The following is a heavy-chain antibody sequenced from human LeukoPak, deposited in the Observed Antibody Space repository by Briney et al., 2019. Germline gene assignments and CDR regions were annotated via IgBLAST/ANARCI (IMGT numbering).Heavy chain of an antibody. J-gene: IGHJ4*02. CDR3: ARVRGGSYYHFDY. CDR2: INHSGST. D-gene: IGHD1-26*01. V-gene: IGHV4-34*01. CDR1: GGSFSGYY. Sequence: KSSETLTLTCAAYGGSFSGYYWIWIRQPPGKGLEWIGEINHSGSTNYNPSLKSRVTISVDTSKNQLSLKLSSVTAADTAVYYCARVRGGSYYHFDYWGQGTRVTVSS.